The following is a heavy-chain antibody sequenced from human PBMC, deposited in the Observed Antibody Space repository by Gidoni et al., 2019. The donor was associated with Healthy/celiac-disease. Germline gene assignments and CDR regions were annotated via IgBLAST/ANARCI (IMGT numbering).Heavy chain of an antibody. Sequence: EVQLVESGGGLVQPGGSLRLSCAASGFTVSSNYMSWVRQAPGKGLEWVSVIYSGGSTYYADSVKGRFTISRDNSKNTLYLQMNSLRAEDTAVYYCARRGWLQPDYYYYYGMDVWGQGTTVTVSS. CDR1: GFTVSSNY. V-gene: IGHV3-66*04. D-gene: IGHD5-12*01. CDR2: IYSGGST. J-gene: IGHJ6*02. CDR3: ARRGWLQPDYYYYYGMDV.